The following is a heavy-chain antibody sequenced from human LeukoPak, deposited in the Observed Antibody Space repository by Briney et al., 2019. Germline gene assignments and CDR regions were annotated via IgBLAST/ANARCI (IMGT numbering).Heavy chain of an antibody. D-gene: IGHD2-15*01. J-gene: IGHJ4*02. CDR1: GFTFSSYA. CDR3: AKVRFAYCSGGSCYPPDY. V-gene: IGHV3-23*01. Sequence: GGSLRLSCTASGFTFSSYAMSWVRQAPGKGLEWVSAISGSGGSTYYADSVKGRFTISRDNSKNTLYLQMNSLRAEDTAVHYCAKVRFAYCSGGSCYPPDYWGQGTLVTVSS. CDR2: ISGSGGST.